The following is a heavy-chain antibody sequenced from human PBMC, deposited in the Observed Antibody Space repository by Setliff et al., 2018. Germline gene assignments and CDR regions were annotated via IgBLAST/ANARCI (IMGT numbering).Heavy chain of an antibody. V-gene: IGHV4-4*07. CDR1: GGSIINSYY. CDR3: ARDQWVRSPPLYFSYSMDA. J-gene: IGHJ6*02. D-gene: IGHD5-12*01. CDR2: ISTSGNT. Sequence: KTSETLSLTCTVSGGSIINSYYWSWIRQPAGKGLEWIGRISTSGNTNYNPSLKSRVTVSLDTSKNQFSLKLTSMTAADTAVYYCARDQWVRSPPLYFSYSMDAWGQGTTVTVSS.